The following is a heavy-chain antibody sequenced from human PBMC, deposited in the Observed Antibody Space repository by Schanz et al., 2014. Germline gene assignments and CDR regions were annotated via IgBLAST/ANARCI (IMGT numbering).Heavy chain of an antibody. Sequence: VQMVESGGGVVQPGRSLRLSCAASGFTLSNSDMNWVRQVPGKGLEWLSYIATSSSTRHYADSVKGRVTISRDNAKNSVSLQMRRLRVEDTAVYYCASGVHVSSLQKGLQCWGRGTLVIVSS. V-gene: IGHV3-48*01. J-gene: IGHJ1*01. CDR3: ASGVHVSSLQKGLQC. CDR1: GFTLSNSD. D-gene: IGHD3-10*01. CDR2: IATSSSTR.